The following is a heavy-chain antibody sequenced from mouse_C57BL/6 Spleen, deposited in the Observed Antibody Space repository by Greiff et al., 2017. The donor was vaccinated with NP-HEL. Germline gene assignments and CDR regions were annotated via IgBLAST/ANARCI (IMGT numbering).Heavy chain of an antibody. D-gene: IGHD1-1*01. J-gene: IGHJ3*01. Sequence: VQLQQSGPELVKPGASVKISCKASGYAFSSSWMNWVKQRPGKGLEWIGRIYPGDGDTNYNAKFKGKATLTADKSSSTAYMQLSSLTSEDSAVYFCARWDYYGSSTWFAYWGQGTLVTVSA. V-gene: IGHV1-82*01. CDR1: GYAFSSSW. CDR2: IYPGDGDT. CDR3: ARWDYYGSSTWFAY.